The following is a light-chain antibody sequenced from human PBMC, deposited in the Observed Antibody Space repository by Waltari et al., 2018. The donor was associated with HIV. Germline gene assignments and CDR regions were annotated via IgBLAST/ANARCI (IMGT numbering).Light chain of an antibody. CDR3: AAWDDSLNAHVL. J-gene: IGLJ2*01. V-gene: IGLV1-44*01. Sequence: QSVLTQPPSASGTPGQRVTISCSGRNSNIGSNTVNWYQQLPGTAPNLPIYNNNQRPSGVSDRFSGSKSGTSASLAISGLQSEDEADYYCAAWDDSLNAHVLFGGGTKLTVL. CDR1: NSNIGSNT. CDR2: NNN.